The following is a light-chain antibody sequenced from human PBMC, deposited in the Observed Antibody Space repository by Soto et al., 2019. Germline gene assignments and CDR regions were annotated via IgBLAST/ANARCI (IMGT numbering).Light chain of an antibody. J-gene: IGKJ1*01. CDR3: QQRSNWPRWT. Sequence: EIVLTQSPATLSLSPGERATLSCRASQSISTYLAWYQQKPGQAPRLLIYDASNRAPGIPARISGRGSGTDFTLTISSLEPEDFAVYYCQQRSNWPRWTFGQGTKVDIK. CDR1: QSISTY. CDR2: DAS. V-gene: IGKV3-11*01.